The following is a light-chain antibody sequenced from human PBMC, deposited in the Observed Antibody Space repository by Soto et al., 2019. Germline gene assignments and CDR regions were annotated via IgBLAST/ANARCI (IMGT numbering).Light chain of an antibody. CDR3: QLFGNSPSMYT. J-gene: IGKJ2*01. CDR2: GAS. V-gene: IGKV3-20*01. CDR1: QSVSSNY. Sequence: ESVLTQSPGTLSLSPGERATLSCRASQSVSSNYLAWYQQKPGQAPRLLIYGASIRATGIPDRFSGSGSGTDFTLTISRLEPEDFAVYYCQLFGNSPSMYTFGQGTNLEIK.